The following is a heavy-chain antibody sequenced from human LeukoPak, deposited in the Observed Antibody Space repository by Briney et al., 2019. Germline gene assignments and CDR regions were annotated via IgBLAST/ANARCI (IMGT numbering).Heavy chain of an antibody. Sequence: GESLKISCKGSGYSFTSYWIGWVRQMPGKGLEWMGIIYPGDSDTRYSPSFQGQVTISVDKSINTAYLQWSSLKASDTAMYFCARHGSGSYYGGDYWGQGTLVTVSS. CDR3: ARHGSGSYYGGDY. CDR1: GYSFTSYW. CDR2: IYPGDSDT. V-gene: IGHV5-51*01. D-gene: IGHD1-26*01. J-gene: IGHJ4*02.